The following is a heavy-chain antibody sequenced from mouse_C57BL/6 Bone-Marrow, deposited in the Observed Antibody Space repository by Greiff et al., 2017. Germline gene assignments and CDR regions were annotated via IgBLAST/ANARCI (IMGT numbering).Heavy chain of an antibody. CDR2: IYPGNSDT. CDR3: TRSSYVPFAY. Sequence: VQLQQSGTVLARPGASVKMSCKTSGYTFTSYWMHWVKQRPGQGLEWIGAIYPGNSDTSYNQKFKGKAKLTAVTSASTAYMELSSLTNADSAVYYCTRSSYVPFAYWGQGTLVTVSA. V-gene: IGHV1-5*01. CDR1: GYTFTSYW. J-gene: IGHJ3*01. D-gene: IGHD1-1*01.